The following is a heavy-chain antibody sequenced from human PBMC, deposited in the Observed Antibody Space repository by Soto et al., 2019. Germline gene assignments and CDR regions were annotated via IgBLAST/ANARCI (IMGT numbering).Heavy chain of an antibody. CDR2: ISYDGSNK. Sequence: GGSLRLSCAASGFTFSSYGMHWVRQAPGKGLEWVAVISYDGSNKYYADSVKGRFTISRDNSKNTLYLQMNSLRAEDTAVYYCAGPGYCSGGSCALSSFDPWGQGTLVTVSS. CDR1: GFTFSSYG. D-gene: IGHD2-15*01. CDR3: AGPGYCSGGSCALSSFDP. V-gene: IGHV3-30*03. J-gene: IGHJ5*02.